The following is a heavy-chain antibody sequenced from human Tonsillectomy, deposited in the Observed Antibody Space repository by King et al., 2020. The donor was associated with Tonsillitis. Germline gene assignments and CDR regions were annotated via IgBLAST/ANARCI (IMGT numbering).Heavy chain of an antibody. CDR1: GGSFSGYY. J-gene: IGHJ4*02. Sequence: VQLQQRGAGLLKPSETLSLTCAVYGGSFSGYYWSWIRQPPGKGLEWIGEINHSGSTNYNPSLKSRVTISVDTSKNQFSLKLSSVTAADTAVYYCARAFMVKPFDYWGQGTLVTVSS. D-gene: IGHD3-10*01. V-gene: IGHV4-34*01. CDR3: ARAFMVKPFDY. CDR2: INHSGST.